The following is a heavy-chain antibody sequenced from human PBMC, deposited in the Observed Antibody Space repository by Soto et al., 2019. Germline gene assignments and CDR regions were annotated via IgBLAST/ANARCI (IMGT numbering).Heavy chain of an antibody. CDR3: ARRLPHDYGFDY. V-gene: IGHV3-23*01. CDR1: GFTFGNYA. Sequence: EVQLLESGGGLVQPGGSLRLSCAASGFTFGNYAMSWVRQAPRKGLEWVLAISGRGGSTFYADSVKGRFTISRDNSKNTLYLQLNSLRAEDTAIYYCARRLPHDYGFDYWGHGTLVTVSS. D-gene: IGHD4-17*01. CDR2: ISGRGGST. J-gene: IGHJ4*01.